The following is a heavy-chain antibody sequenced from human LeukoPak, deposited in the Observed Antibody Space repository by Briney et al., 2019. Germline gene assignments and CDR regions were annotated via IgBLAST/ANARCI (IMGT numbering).Heavy chain of an antibody. Sequence: GGSLRLSCAASGFTFTNYGMHWVRQAPGKGLEWVAFIRHDASKKYYADSVKGRFTISRDNSMNTLYLQMNSLTPEDTAVYYCAGFGGNSDYWGQGTLVSVSS. CDR2: IRHDASKK. CDR3: AGFGGNSDY. D-gene: IGHD4-23*01. V-gene: IGHV3-30*02. CDR1: GFTFTNYG. J-gene: IGHJ4*02.